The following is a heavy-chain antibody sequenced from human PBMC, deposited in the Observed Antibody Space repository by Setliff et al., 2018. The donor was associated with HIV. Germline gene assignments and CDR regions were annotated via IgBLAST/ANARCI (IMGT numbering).Heavy chain of an antibody. V-gene: IGHV1-8*01. CDR3: ARIGRTPYYYYYMDV. Sequence: ASVKVSCKASGYAFNSYTLSWVRRATGRGLEWMGWINPNSDNTAYAQKFQGRLTMTRNTSTGTVYMELSSLRSEDTAVYYCARIGRTPYYYYYMDVWGKGTTVTVSS. J-gene: IGHJ6*03. CDR1: GYAFNSYT. CDR2: INPNSDNT. D-gene: IGHD2-15*01.